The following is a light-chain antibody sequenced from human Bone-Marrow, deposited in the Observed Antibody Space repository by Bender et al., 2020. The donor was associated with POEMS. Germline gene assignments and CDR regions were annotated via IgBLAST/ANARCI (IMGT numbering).Light chain of an antibody. Sequence: SYGLAQPPSVSVSPGQTATITCSGDKLGDEFTYWYQQKPGQSPRLVMYQDNKRPSGIPDRFSGSRSGTSASLAISGLQSEDEADYYCAVWDDSLNGWVFGGGTKLTVL. V-gene: IGLV3-1*01. CDR1: KLGDEF. CDR2: QDN. CDR3: AVWDDSLNGWV. J-gene: IGLJ3*02.